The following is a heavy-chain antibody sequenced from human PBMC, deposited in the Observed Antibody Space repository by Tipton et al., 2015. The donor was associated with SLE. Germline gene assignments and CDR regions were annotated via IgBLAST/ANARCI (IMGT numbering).Heavy chain of an antibody. CDR2: IYYSGST. Sequence: TLSLTCTVSGGSISSSSYYWGWIRQPPGKGLEWIGSIYYSGSTYYNPSLKSRVTISVDTSKNQFSLKLSSVTAADTAVYYCARHLTDYFDYWGQGTLVTVSS. V-gene: IGHV4-39*01. CDR3: ARHLTDYFDY. J-gene: IGHJ4*02. D-gene: IGHD2-8*02. CDR1: GGSISSSSYY.